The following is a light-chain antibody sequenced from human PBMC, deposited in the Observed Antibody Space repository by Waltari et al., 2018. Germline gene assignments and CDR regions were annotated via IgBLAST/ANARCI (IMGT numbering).Light chain of an antibody. J-gene: IGKJ3*01. CDR3: QQYYGFPFT. Sequence: DIQMTQSPSSPSASVGDRVTITCRASQGISNSLAWYQQKPGKAPKLLLSAASTLDNGVPSRFSGRGSGTDYTLTISSLQPEDFATYYCQQYYGFPFTFGPGTTVDIK. CDR2: AAS. V-gene: IGKV1-NL1*01. CDR1: QGISNS.